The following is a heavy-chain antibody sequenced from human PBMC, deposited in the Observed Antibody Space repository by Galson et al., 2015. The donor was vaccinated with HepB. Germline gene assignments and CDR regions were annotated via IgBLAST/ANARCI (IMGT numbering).Heavy chain of an antibody. CDR1: GFTFSDHY. CDR3: ARGSGWYNYYYYGMDV. D-gene: IGHD6-19*01. V-gene: IGHV3-11*06. CDR2: ISGSSSYT. Sequence: SLRLSCAASGFTFSDHYMSWIRQAPGKGLEWVSYISGSSSYTNYADSVKGRFTISRDNAKNSLYLQMNSLRAEDTAVYYCARGSGWYNYYYYGMDVWGQGTTVTVSS. J-gene: IGHJ6*02.